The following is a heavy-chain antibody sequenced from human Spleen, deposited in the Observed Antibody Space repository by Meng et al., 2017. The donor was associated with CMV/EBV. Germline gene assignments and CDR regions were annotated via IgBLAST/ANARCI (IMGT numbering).Heavy chain of an antibody. D-gene: IGHD7-27*01. CDR3: TRAPRLGTGKYYYYGMDV. Sequence: GESLKISCAASGFTFSSYGMHWVRQAPGKGLEWVAFIRYDGSNKYYADSVKGRFTISRDNAKNSLYLQMSSLRAEDTAVFYCTRAPRLGTGKYYYYGMDVWGQGTPVTVSS. J-gene: IGHJ6*02. CDR1: GFTFSSYG. V-gene: IGHV3-30*02. CDR2: IRYDGSNK.